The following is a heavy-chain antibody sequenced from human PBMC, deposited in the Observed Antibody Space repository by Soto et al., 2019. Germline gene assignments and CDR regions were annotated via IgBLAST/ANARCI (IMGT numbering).Heavy chain of an antibody. CDR2: IIPISGSA. CDR1: GSSFRTYA. Sequence: QVQLLQSGTEVKKPGSSVRVSCEASGSSFRTYAISWVRQAPGQGLEWMGEIIPISGSANYAQKFQDRVTISAVESTTTVYMDLKSLRSNDTGVYYCAKGAVAGTPTSYYYYGMDVWGQGTTVTVSS. V-gene: IGHV1-69*12. J-gene: IGHJ6*02. CDR3: AKGAVAGTPTSYYYYGMDV. D-gene: IGHD6-19*01.